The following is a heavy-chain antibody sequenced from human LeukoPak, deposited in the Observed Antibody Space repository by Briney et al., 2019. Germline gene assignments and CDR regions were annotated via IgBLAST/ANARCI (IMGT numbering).Heavy chain of an antibody. D-gene: IGHD3-10*01. CDR1: GFPFSSYW. CDR2: IKQDGSQK. CDR3: AREVRGVTIHDY. Sequence: GGPLRISWAASGFPFSSYWKTWVRQAPEKGPEWVANIKQDGSQKYYVDSVKGRFTISRDNAKNSLYLQMNSLRAEDTAVYYCAREVRGVTIHDYWGQGTLVTVSS. V-gene: IGHV3-7*01. J-gene: IGHJ4*02.